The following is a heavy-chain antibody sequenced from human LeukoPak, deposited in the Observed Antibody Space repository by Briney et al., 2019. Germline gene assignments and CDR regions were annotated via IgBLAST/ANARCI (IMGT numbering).Heavy chain of an antibody. V-gene: IGHV1-24*01. D-gene: IGHD3-16*01. CDR2: FDPEDGET. J-gene: IGHJ3*02. CDR1: GYTLTELS. Sequence: ASVKVSCKVSGYTLTELSMHWVRQAPGKGLEWMGGFDPEDGETIYAQKFQGRVTMTEDTSTDTAYMEPSSLRSEDTAVYYCATVRSYYRAFDIWGQGTMVTVSS. CDR3: ATVRSYYRAFDI.